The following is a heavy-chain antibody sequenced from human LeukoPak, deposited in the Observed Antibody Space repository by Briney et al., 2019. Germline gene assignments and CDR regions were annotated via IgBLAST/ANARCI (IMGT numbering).Heavy chain of an antibody. V-gene: IGHV1-18*01. D-gene: IGHD6-6*01. CDR3: TRGSSSQYFQH. CDR2: ISAYSGHT. J-gene: IGHJ1*01. Sequence: ASVKVSCKASGGTFSNYPISWVRQAPGQRLEWLGWISAYSGHTNYTQKVQGRVTMTTDRSTSTAYMELASLRPDDTAIYYCTRGSSSQYFQHWGQGTLVTVSS. CDR1: GGTFSNYP.